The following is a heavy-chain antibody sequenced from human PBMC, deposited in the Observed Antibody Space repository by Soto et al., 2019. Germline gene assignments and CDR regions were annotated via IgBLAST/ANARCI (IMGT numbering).Heavy chain of an antibody. V-gene: IGHV1-18*01. CDR2: ISAYNGNT. D-gene: IGHD6-13*01. J-gene: IGHJ6*02. CDR3: ARDTLIAAAGPYYYYGMDV. CDR1: GYTFTSYG. Sequence: QVQLVQSGAEVKKPGASVKVSCKASGYTFTSYGISWVRQAPGQGLEWMGWISAYNGNTNYAQKLQGRVTMTTDTXXSXAXKELRSLRSDDTAVYYCARDTLIAAAGPYYYYGMDVWGQGTTVTVSS.